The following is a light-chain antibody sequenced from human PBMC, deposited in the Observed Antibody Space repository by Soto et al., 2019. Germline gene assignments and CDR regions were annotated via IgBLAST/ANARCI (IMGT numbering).Light chain of an antibody. CDR3: QSWGAGIRV. V-gene: IGLV4-69*01. Sequence: QSVLTQSPSASASLGASVKLTCTLSSRHSRYAIACHQQQPEKGPSYLMKVNSDGSHNKGDRIPDRFSGSCSGAERYLTIASHQAEDEADYYCQSWGAGIRVFGGGTKLTVL. J-gene: IGLJ2*01. CDR1: SRHSRYA. CDR2: VNSDGSH.